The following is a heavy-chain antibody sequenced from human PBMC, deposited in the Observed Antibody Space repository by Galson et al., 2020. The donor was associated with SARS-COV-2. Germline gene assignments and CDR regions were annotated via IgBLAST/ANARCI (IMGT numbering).Heavy chain of an antibody. J-gene: IGHJ3*02. CDR3: ARDRVTYYYETSGYYYGEAFDM. CDR1: VGSISSGNYY. V-gene: IGHV4-31*03. CDR2: IYHSGST. D-gene: IGHD3-22*01. Sequence: SETLSLTCTVSVGSISSGNYYWSWVRQHPGKDLEWISYIYHSGSTYYNPSLQSRITMSVDTSKNPFCLKLNSVTAADTAVYYCARDRVTYYYETSGYYYGEAFDMWGQGTMVTVSS.